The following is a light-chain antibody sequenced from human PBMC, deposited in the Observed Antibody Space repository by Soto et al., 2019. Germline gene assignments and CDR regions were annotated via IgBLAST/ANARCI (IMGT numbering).Light chain of an antibody. Sequence: EIVLTQSPATLSLSPGERATLSCRASQSVSSYLAWYQQKPGQAPRLLIYDASNRATGIPARFSGSGSGTDFTLTISSLEPEDFAVYYCQQRSNWPPWTCGQGTKGKSN. CDR3: QQRSNWPPWT. J-gene: IGKJ1*01. V-gene: IGKV3-11*01. CDR1: QSVSSY. CDR2: DAS.